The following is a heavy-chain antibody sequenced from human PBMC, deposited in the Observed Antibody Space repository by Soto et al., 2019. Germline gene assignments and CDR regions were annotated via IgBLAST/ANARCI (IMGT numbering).Heavy chain of an antibody. D-gene: IGHD3-9*01. J-gene: IGHJ3*02. CDR1: GGTFSGYA. V-gene: IGHV1-69*01. CDR2: IIPIFGTA. Sequence: QVQLVQSGAEVKKPGSSVKVSCKASGGTFSGYAISWVRQAPGQGLEWMGGIIPIFGTANYAQKFQGRVTITADESTSKAYMELSRLRSEDTAVYYCARAVGHYVISWEDAFDIWGQGTMVTVSS. CDR3: ARAVGHYVISWEDAFDI.